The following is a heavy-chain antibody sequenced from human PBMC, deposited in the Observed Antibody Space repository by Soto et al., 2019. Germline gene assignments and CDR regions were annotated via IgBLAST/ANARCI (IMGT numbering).Heavy chain of an antibody. CDR2: VFNSGTT. J-gene: IGHJ4*02. Sequence: SETLSLTCTVSGASMSGYSWSWIRQPPGRGLEWIGLVFNSGTTNYNPSLKSRVSMSVDTYNNQISLKIYSVTAADTAVYYCASSGAGSGDFWGQGTLVTVSS. CDR3: ASSGAGSGDF. V-gene: IGHV4-59*01. CDR1: GASMSGYS. D-gene: IGHD3-10*01.